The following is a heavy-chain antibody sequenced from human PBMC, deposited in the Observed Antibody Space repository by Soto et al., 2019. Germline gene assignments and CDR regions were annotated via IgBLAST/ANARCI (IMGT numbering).Heavy chain of an antibody. CDR1: GYTFTSYG. CDR2: INAANGDT. Sequence: GASVKVSCKASGYTFTSYGIPWVRQAPGQRLEWMGWINAANGDTKYSPKFQGRVTITRDTSASTAYMELSSLRSEDTALYYCVRRHVSATGIDWFDPWGQGTLVTVSS. J-gene: IGHJ5*02. V-gene: IGHV1-3*01. CDR3: VRRHVSATGIDWFDP. D-gene: IGHD6-13*01.